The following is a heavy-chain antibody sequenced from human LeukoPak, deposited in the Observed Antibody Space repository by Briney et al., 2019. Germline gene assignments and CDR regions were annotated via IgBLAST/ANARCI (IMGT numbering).Heavy chain of an antibody. Sequence: PGGSLRLSCAASGFTFSSYSMNWVRQAPGKGLEWVSSISSGSSYIYYADSVKGRFTISRDNAKNSLYLQMNSLRAEDTAVYYCAREWVVPAAIHNYYYYYGMDVWGQGTTVTVSS. CDR1: GFTFSSYS. CDR3: AREWVVPAAIHNYYYYYGMDV. D-gene: IGHD2-2*01. CDR2: ISSGSSYI. V-gene: IGHV3-21*01. J-gene: IGHJ6*02.